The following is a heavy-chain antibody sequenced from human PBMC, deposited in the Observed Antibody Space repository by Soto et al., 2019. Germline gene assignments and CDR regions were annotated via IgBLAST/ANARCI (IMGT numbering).Heavy chain of an antibody. D-gene: IGHD1-26*01. CDR2: INAGNGNT. CDR3: ARDDWELLCLDY. J-gene: IGHJ4*02. Sequence: ASVKVSCKASGYTFTSYAMHWVRQAPGQRLEWMGWINAGNGNTKYSQKFQGRVTITRDTSASTAYMELSSLRSEDTAVYYCARDDWELLCLDYWGQGTLVTVSS. CDR1: GYTFTSYA. V-gene: IGHV1-3*01.